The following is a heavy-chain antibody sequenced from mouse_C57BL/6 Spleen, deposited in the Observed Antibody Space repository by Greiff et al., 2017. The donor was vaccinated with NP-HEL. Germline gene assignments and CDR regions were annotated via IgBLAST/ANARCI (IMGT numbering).Heavy chain of an antibody. Sequence: EVHLVESGEGLVKPGGSLKLSCAASGFTFSSYAMSWVRQTPEKRLEWVAYISSGGDYIYYADTVKGRFTISRDNARNTLYLQMSRLKSEDTAMYYCTREGITTVVGGFAYWGQGTLVTVSA. CDR1: GFTFSSYA. CDR2: ISSGGDYI. CDR3: TREGITTVVGGFAY. J-gene: IGHJ3*01. V-gene: IGHV5-9-1*02. D-gene: IGHD1-1*01.